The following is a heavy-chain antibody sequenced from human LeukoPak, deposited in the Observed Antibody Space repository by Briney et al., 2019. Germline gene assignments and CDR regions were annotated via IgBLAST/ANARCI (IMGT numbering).Heavy chain of an antibody. CDR3: ARVTTAYYYDSSGSSFVDY. CDR2: IYSGGST. V-gene: IGHV3-53*01. J-gene: IGHJ4*02. CDR1: GFTVSSNY. D-gene: IGHD3-22*01. Sequence: EPGGSLRLSCAASGFTVSSNYMSWVRQAPGKGLEWVSVIYSGGSTYYADSVKGRFTISRDNSKNTLYLQMNSLRAEDTAVYYCARVTTAYYYDSSGSSFVDYWGQGTLVTVSS.